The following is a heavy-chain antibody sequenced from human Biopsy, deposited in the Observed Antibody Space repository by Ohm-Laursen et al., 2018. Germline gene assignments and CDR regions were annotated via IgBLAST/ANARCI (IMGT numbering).Heavy chain of an antibody. D-gene: IGHD4-23*01. Sequence: TLSLTCAVSGDSVTKYYWSWLRQPPGKGLEWIGHIYYSVMTNYNPSLQSLVSISVDTSRNQVSLTLSSMTAADTAVYYCARDSGILNCGNFKCYHYYGMDVWGQGTKVTVSS. V-gene: IGHV4-59*02. CDR3: ARDSGILNCGNFKCYHYYGMDV. J-gene: IGHJ6*02. CDR1: GDSVTKYY. CDR2: IYYSVMT.